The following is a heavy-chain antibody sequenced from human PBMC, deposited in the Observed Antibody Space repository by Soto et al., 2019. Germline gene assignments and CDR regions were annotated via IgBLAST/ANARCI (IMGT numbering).Heavy chain of an antibody. CDR2: ISWDSDNI. CDR1: GFTFDDFT. J-gene: IGHJ4*02. CDR3: VKEVDGLYHFDW. V-gene: IGHV3-9*01. D-gene: IGHD2-2*02. Sequence: VQLVESGGGLVQPGRSLRLSCAASGFTFDDFTMHWVRQAPGKGLEWVSGISWDSDNIDYADSVKGRFTISRDNAKNSLFLQMNSLKAEDTAFYYCVKEVDGLYHFDWWGQGTLVTVSS.